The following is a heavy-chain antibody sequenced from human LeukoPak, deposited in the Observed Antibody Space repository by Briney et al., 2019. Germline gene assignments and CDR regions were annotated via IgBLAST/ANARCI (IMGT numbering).Heavy chain of an antibody. V-gene: IGHV4-38-2*02. CDR1: GYSISSGYY. D-gene: IGHD1-26*01. CDR3: ARDLGGSYLPNWFDP. Sequence: SETLSLTCTVSGYSISSGYYWGWIRQPPGKGLEWIGSIYHSGSTYYNPSLKSRVTISVDTSKNQFSLKLSSVTAADTAVYYCARDLGGSYLPNWFDPWGQGTLVTVSS. J-gene: IGHJ5*02. CDR2: IYHSGST.